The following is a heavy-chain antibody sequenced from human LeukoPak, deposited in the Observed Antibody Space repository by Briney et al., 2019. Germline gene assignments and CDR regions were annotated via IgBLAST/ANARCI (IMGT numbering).Heavy chain of an antibody. CDR2: ISSSSSYI. J-gene: IGHJ5*02. Sequence: GGSLRLSCAASGFTFSSYSMNWVRQAPGKGLEWVSSISSSSSYIYYADSVKGRFTISRDNAKNSLYLQMNSLRAEDTAVYYCARDSYLPAASYNWFDPWGQGTLVTVSS. CDR1: GFTFSSYS. CDR3: ARDSYLPAASYNWFDP. V-gene: IGHV3-21*01. D-gene: IGHD2-2*01.